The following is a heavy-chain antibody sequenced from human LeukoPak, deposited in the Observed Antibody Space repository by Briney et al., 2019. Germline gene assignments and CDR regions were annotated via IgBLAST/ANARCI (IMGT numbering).Heavy chain of an antibody. CDR1: GFTFDDYA. V-gene: IGHV3-9*01. J-gene: IGHJ4*02. Sequence: GGPLRLSCAASGFTFDDYAMHWVRQPPGKGLEWVSGISWNSGSIGYADSVRGRFTISRDNVKNFLYLQMNSLRTEDTALYYCVTIRNFDYWGQGTLVTVSS. D-gene: IGHD3-3*01. CDR3: VTIRNFDY. CDR2: ISWNSGSI.